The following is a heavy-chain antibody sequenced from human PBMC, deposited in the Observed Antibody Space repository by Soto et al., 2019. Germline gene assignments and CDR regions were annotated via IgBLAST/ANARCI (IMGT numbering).Heavy chain of an antibody. CDR1: GGSFSGYY. CDR2: INHSGST. D-gene: IGHD3-22*01. V-gene: IGHV4-34*01. J-gene: IGHJ4*02. CDR3: ARAGPGSGYPFFDFDE. Sequence: SETLSLTCAVYGGSFSGYYWSWIRQPPGKGLEWIGEINHSGSTNYNPSLKSRVTISVDTSKNQFSLKLSSVTAADTAVYYCARAGPGSGYPFFDFDEWGQGTMGTGSS.